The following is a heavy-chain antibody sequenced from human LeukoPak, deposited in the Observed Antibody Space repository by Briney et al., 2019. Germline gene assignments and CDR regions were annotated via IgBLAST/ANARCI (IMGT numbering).Heavy chain of an antibody. CDR3: ARDPGYCSGGSCPNFDY. J-gene: IGHJ4*02. CDR1: GFTFSSYW. Sequence: GGSLRLSCAASGFTFSSYWMHWVRQAPGKGLVWVSRINSDGSSTSYADSVKGRFTISRDNAKNTLYLQMNSLRAEDTAVYYCARDPGYCSGGSCPNFDYWGQGTLVTVSS. CDR2: INSDGSST. D-gene: IGHD2-15*01. V-gene: IGHV3-74*01.